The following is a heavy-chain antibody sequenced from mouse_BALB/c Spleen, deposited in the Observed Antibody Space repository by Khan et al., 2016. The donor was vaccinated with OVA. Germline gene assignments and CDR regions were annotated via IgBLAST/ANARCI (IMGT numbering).Heavy chain of an antibody. V-gene: IGHV14-1*02. Sequence: VQLQQSGTELVRPGASVRLSCTASGFNSKDYYIHWVQHRPDQGLEWIGWLDPENGNTVYDPKFQGKSSITAVTPSATAYLQLSRLTYADTAVHYFPRLILLYFDNWGESTTLTVSS. J-gene: IGHJ2*01. CDR3: PRLILLYFDN. CDR1: GFNSKDYY. CDR2: LDPENGNT.